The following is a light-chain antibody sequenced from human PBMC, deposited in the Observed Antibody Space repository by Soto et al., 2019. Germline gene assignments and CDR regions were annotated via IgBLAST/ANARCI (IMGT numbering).Light chain of an antibody. CDR2: GAS. CDR1: QSVSSN. V-gene: IGKV3-15*01. CDR3: QQYNNWPLSIT. J-gene: IGKJ5*01. Sequence: EIVMTQSPATLSVSPGERATLSCRASQSVSSNLAWYQQKPGQAPRLLIYGASTRATGIPARFSGSGSGTEFTLTISSLPSEDFAVYYCQQYNNWPLSITFGQGTRLAIK.